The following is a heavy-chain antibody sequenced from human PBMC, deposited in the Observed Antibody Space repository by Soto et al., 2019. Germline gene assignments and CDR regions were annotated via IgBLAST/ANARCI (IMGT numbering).Heavy chain of an antibody. J-gene: IGHJ4*02. CDR3: ARDTFGLFDY. V-gene: IGHV3-33*01. CDR2: IWYDGSNK. D-gene: IGHD3-16*01. Sequence: QVPLVASGGGVVHPGSSLRLSCAASGFTFSIYGMHWDRQAPGKGLEWVAVIWYDGSNKDYADSVKGRFTISRDNSKNTLYLQMNSLRAEDTAVYYCARDTFGLFDYWGQGTLVNVSS. CDR1: GFTFSIYG.